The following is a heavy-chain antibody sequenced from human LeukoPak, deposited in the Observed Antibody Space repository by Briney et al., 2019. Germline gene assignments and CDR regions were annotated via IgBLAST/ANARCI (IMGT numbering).Heavy chain of an antibody. D-gene: IGHD3-22*01. CDR1: GFTFSSDP. V-gene: IGHV3-30-3*01. Sequence: GGSLRLSCAASGFTFSSDPMHWVRQAPGKGLEWVAVISYDGSEKHYADPVKGRFTISRDNSKNTLYLQMNSLRAEDTAVYYCAREGSSGYYPSWGQGILVTVSS. J-gene: IGHJ4*02. CDR3: AREGSSGYYPS. CDR2: ISYDGSEK.